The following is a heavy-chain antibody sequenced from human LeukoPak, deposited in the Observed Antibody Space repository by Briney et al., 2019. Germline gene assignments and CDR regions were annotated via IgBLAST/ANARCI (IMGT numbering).Heavy chain of an antibody. V-gene: IGHV3-7*01. CDR1: GFTFSSYW. Sequence: GGSLRLSCAASGFTFSSYWMSWVRQAPGKGLEWVANIKQDGGEKYYADSVKGRFTISRDNSKNTLYLQMNSLRAEDTAVYYCARTYYDILTEFDYWGQGTLVTVSS. J-gene: IGHJ4*02. D-gene: IGHD3-9*01. CDR2: IKQDGGEK. CDR3: ARTYYDILTEFDY.